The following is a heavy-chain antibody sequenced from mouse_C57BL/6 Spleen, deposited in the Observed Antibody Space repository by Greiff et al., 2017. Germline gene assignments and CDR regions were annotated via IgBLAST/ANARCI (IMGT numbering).Heavy chain of an antibody. CDR3: TREGTTVVADAY. Sequence: EVMLVESGEGLVKPGGSLKLSCAASGFTFSSYAMSWVRQTPEKRLEWVAYISSGGDYIYYADTVKCRFTISRDNARNTLYLQMSSLKSEDTAMYYCTREGTTVVADAYWGQGTLVTVSA. CDR1: GFTFSSYA. D-gene: IGHD1-1*01. CDR2: ISSGGDYI. J-gene: IGHJ3*01. V-gene: IGHV5-9-1*02.